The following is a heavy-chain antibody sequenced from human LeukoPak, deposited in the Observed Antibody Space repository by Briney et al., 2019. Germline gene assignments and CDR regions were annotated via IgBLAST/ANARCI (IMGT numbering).Heavy chain of an antibody. D-gene: IGHD1-26*01. CDR2: ISGSGGST. J-gene: IGHJ4*02. CDR1: GFTFSSYA. V-gene: IGHV3-23*01. Sequence: PGGSLRLSCAASGFTFSSYAMSWVRQAPGKGLEWVSAISGSGGSTYYADSVKGRFTISRDNSKNTLYLQMNSLRAEDTAVYYCAKDRWELRTSPYYFDYWGQGTLVTVSS. CDR3: AKDRWELRTSPYYFDY.